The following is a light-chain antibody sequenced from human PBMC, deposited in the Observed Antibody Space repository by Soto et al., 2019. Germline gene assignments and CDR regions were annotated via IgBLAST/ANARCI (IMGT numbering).Light chain of an antibody. CDR2: DVN. Sequence: QSALTQPHSASGCPGQSVTISCTGTSSDVGAYNFASWYQQRPGTAPRLIIYDVNKRPSGVPDRFSGSKSGNTASLTISGLQAEDEADYYCCSYAGNYKYVFGSGTKVTVL. V-gene: IGLV2-11*01. J-gene: IGLJ1*01. CDR1: SSDVGAYNF. CDR3: CSYAGNYKYV.